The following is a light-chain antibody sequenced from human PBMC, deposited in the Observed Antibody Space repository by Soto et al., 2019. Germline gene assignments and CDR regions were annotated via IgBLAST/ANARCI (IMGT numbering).Light chain of an antibody. V-gene: IGLV2-14*01. Sequence: QSVLTQPASVSGSPGQSITISCTGTSSDVGGYNYVSWYQQHPGKAPKLMIYEVSNRPSGVSNRFSGSKSGNTASLTISGLQAEDEADYYCSSYTSSSILVGGGTKLTVL. CDR2: EVS. CDR1: SSDVGGYNY. CDR3: SSYTSSSIL. J-gene: IGLJ2*01.